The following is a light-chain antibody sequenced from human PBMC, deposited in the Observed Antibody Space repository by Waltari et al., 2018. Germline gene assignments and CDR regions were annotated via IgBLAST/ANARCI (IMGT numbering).Light chain of an antibody. J-gene: IGLJ1*01. CDR2: EVS. V-gene: IGLV2-23*02. CDR3: CSYAGSSHYL. CDR1: SNDVGTYKR. Sequence: QSALTQPASMSGSPGQSIAISCTGTSNDVGTYKRASWYQHHPGNAPKLMIYEVSERPSGVSDRFSGSKSGNTASLTISGLKAEDEADYYCCSYAGSSHYLFGTGTRVTVL.